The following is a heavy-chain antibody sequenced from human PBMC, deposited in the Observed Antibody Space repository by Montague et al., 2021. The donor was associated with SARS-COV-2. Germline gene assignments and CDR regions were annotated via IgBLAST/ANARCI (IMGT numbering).Heavy chain of an antibody. CDR2: NYYSGST. V-gene: IGHV4-39*07. D-gene: IGHD6-13*01. Sequence: SETLSLTCTVSGGSISSSSYYWGWIRQPPGKGLEWIGSNYYSGSTYYNPSLKSRVTISVDTSKNQFSLKLSSVTAADTAVYYCARVCRQQLVRLFGMDDWGQGTTVTVSS. CDR1: GGSISSSSYY. J-gene: IGHJ6*02. CDR3: ARVCRQQLVRLFGMDD.